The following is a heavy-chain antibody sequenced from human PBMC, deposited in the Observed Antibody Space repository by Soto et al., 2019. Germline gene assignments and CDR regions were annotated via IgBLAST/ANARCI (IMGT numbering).Heavy chain of an antibody. J-gene: IGHJ4*02. CDR2: IYSGGST. V-gene: IGHV3-66*01. Sequence: EVQLVESGGGLVQPGGSLRLSCAASGFTVSSNYMSWVRQAPGKGLEWVSVIYSGGSTYYADSVKGRFTISRDNSKNTLYLQMNSLRAEATAVYYCARGLYWPLITYWGQGTLVTVSS. CDR3: ARGLYWPLITY. CDR1: GFTVSSNY. D-gene: IGHD2-15*01.